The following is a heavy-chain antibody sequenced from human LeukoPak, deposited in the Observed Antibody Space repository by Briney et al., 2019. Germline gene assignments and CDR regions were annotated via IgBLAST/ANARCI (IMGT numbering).Heavy chain of an antibody. D-gene: IGHD1-26*01. J-gene: IGHJ4*02. CDR2: IKQDGSET. CDR1: GYTFSIYW. CDR3: TRENSGSLSLEY. V-gene: IGHV3-7*01. Sequence: GGSLRLSCAASGYTFSIYWMNWVRQAPGKGLEWVASIKQDGSETYYMGSVQGRFTISRDNDMNFLYLQLSSLRAEDTAVYYCTRENSGSLSLEYWGQGTLVTVSS.